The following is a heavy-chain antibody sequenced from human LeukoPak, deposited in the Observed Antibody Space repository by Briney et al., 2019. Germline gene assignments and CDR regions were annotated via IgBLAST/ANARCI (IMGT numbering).Heavy chain of an antibody. D-gene: IGHD5-12*01. J-gene: IGHJ4*02. V-gene: IGHV4-59*08. Sequence: SETLSLTCTVSGGSISSYYWSWIRQPPGKGLEWIGYVYYSGTTNYNPSLKSRVTMSVDASKSQFSLNLSSVTATDTAVYYCATLYSGYDGVDYWGQGTLVTVSS. CDR2: VYYSGTT. CDR3: ATLYSGYDGVDY. CDR1: GGSISSYY.